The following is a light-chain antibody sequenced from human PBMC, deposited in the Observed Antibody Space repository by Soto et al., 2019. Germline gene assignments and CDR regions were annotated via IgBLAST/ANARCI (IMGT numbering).Light chain of an antibody. V-gene: IGKV1-39*01. J-gene: IGKJ1*01. CDR2: AAF. CDR1: QGIKRY. CDR3: QQSYTIPWT. Sequence: IQMTQSPSSLSASVGDRVTITCRASQGIKRYLTWYQQKPGKAPKLLISAAFNLQGGVPSRFSGGGAVTDFTLIISSLQPEDFATYYCQQSYTIPWTFGQGTKVDIK.